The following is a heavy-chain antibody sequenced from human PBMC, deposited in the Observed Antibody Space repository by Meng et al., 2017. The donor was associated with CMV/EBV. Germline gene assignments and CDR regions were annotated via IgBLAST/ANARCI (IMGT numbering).Heavy chain of an antibody. D-gene: IGHD2-2*01. CDR2: IRYDGSNK. J-gene: IGHJ6*02. Sequence: GGSLRLSCAASGFTFSSYGMHWVRQAPGKGLEWVAFIRYDGSNKYYADSVKGRFTISRDNSKNTLYLQMNSLRAEDTAVYYCAKDLGDIVEVPAAQPLGGMDVWGQGTTVTVSS. CDR1: GFTFSSYG. V-gene: IGHV3-30*02. CDR3: AKDLGDIVEVPAAQPLGGMDV.